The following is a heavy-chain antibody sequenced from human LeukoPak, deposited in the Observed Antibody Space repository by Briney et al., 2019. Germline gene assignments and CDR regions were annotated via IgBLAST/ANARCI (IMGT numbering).Heavy chain of an antibody. CDR1: GGSISSNSYY. D-gene: IGHD2-8*01. V-gene: IGHV4-39*01. CDR2: IYYSGNT. Sequence: KTSETLSLTCCVSGGSISSNSYYWGWIRQPPGKGLEWIGSIYYSGNTYYNPSLKSRVTISVDTSKNQFSLKLSSVTAADTAVYYCASCTQVGYYYYYMDVWGKGTTVTVSS. J-gene: IGHJ6*03. CDR3: ASCTQVGYYYYYMDV.